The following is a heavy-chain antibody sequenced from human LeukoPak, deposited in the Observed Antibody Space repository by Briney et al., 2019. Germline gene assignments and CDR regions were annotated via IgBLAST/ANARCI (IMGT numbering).Heavy chain of an antibody. D-gene: IGHD2-2*01. CDR3: ARTTRGVIPAANLDY. J-gene: IGHJ4*02. Sequence: SQTLSLNCTVSGGSISSGGYYWSWIPQHPGKGLEWIGYIYYSGSTYYNPSLKSRVTISVDTSKNQFSLKLGSVTAADTAVYYCARTTRGVIPAANLDYWGQGTLVTVSS. V-gene: IGHV4-31*03. CDR2: IYYSGST. CDR1: GGSISSGGYY.